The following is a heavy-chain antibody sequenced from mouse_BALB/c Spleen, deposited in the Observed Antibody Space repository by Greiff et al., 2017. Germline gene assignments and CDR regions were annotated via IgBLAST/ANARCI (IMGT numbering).Heavy chain of an antibody. CDR1: GFSFTSYG. Sequence: VQLQESGPGLVQPSQSLSITCTVSGFSFTSYGVHWVRQSPGKGLEWLGVIWSGGSTDYNAAFISRLSISKDNSKSQVFFKMNSLQANDTAIYYCARNYPPAGTEFAYWGQGTLVTVSA. J-gene: IGHJ3*01. CDR2: IWSGGST. CDR3: ARNYPPAGTEFAY. V-gene: IGHV2-2*02. D-gene: IGHD3-3*01.